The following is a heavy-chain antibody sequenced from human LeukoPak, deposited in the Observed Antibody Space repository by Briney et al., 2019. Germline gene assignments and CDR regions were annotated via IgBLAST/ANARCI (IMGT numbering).Heavy chain of an antibody. CDR1: GGSFSGYY. CDR3: ARVLEGSSGQHWYFDL. V-gene: IGHV4-34*01. Sequence: PSETLSLTCAVYGGSFSGYYWSWIRQPPGKGLEWIGEINHSGSTNYNPSLKSRVTVSVDTSKNQFSLRLSSVTAADTAVYYCARVLEGSSGQHWYFDLWGRGTLVTVSS. CDR2: INHSGST. D-gene: IGHD6-19*01. J-gene: IGHJ2*01.